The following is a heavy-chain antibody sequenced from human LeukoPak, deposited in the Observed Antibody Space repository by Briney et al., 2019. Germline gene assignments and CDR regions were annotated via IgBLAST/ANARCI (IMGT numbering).Heavy chain of an antibody. CDR3: ARGERTSKNYDYYYSGMDV. CDR1: GYTLTDYY. CDR2: MNPESGIT. D-gene: IGHD3-16*01. V-gene: IGHV1-2*04. J-gene: IGHJ6*02. Sequence: ASVKVSCKASGYTLTDYYVHWVRQAPGQGLEWMASMNPESGITTYSQAFEDWVSMTRDTSIGTAYMELRRLRPDGTAVYYCARGERTSKNYDYYYSGMDVWGQGTTVTVSS.